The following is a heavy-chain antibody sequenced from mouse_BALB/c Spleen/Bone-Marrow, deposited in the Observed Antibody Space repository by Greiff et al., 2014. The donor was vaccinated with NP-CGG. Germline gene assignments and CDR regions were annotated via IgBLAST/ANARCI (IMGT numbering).Heavy chain of an antibody. J-gene: IGHJ1*01. CDR3: ALLGNYGYFDA. V-gene: IGHV4-1*02. D-gene: IGHD2-1*01. CDR1: GFDFSRYW. Sequence: EVQLQQSGGGLVQPGGSLKPSCAASGFDFSRYWMSWVRQAPGKGLEWIGEINPDSSTINYTPSLKDKFIISRDNAKNTLYLQMSKVRSEDTALYYCALLGNYGYFDAWGAGTTVTVSS. CDR2: INPDSSTI.